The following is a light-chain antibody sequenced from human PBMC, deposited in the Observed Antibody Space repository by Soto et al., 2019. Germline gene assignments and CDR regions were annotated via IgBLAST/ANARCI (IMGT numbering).Light chain of an antibody. Sequence: QSVLTQPPSVSAAPGQKVTISCSGSSSNIGNNYVSWYQHLPGTAPKLLIYDNNQRPLGIPDRFSGSKSGTSATLGIAGLQTGDEADYYCATWDGNLSGGVFGGGTKLTVL. CDR2: DNN. J-gene: IGLJ3*02. V-gene: IGLV1-51*01. CDR3: ATWDGNLSGGV. CDR1: SSNIGNNY.